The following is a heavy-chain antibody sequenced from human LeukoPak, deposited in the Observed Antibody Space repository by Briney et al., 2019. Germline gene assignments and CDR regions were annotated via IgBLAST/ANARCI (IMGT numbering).Heavy chain of an antibody. J-gene: IGHJ4*02. CDR1: GFAFSAYA. Sequence: PGGSLRLSCSASGFAFSAYAMHWVRQAPGKGLQYVSAISPTGDSTYYADSVKGRFSISRDNSKSTLYLQVSSLRPEDTAVYYCVPKGTEGYWGQGTLVTVSS. CDR3: VPKGTEGY. V-gene: IGHV3-64D*06. CDR2: ISPTGDST.